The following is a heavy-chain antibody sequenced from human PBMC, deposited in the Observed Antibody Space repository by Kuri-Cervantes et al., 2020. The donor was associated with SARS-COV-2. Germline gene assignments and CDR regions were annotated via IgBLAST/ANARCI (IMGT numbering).Heavy chain of an antibody. V-gene: IGHV3-30*02. J-gene: IGHJ4*02. CDR2: IRYDGSNK. CDR3: TGESYSRNVGFDY. D-gene: IGHD1-26*01. Sequence: GGSLRLSCAASGFTFSSYGMHWVRQAPGKGLEWVAFIRYDGSNKHYADSVKGRFTISRDNYKNTVYLQMNSLRAEDTAVYYCTGESYSRNVGFDYWGQGTLVTVSS. CDR1: GFTFSSYG.